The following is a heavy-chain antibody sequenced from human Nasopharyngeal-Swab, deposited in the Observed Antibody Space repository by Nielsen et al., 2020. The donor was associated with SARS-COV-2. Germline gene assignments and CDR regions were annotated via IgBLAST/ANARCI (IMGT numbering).Heavy chain of an antibody. CDR1: GGSFSGYY. CDR3: ASVDYSNWCFDY. D-gene: IGHD4-11*01. V-gene: IGHV4-34*01. Sequence: SETLSLTCAVYGGSFSGYYWSWIRQPPGKGLEWIGEINHSGSTNYNPSLKSRLTISVDTSKNQFSLKLSSVTAADTAVYYCASVDYSNWCFDYWGQGTLVTVPS. J-gene: IGHJ4*02. CDR2: INHSGST.